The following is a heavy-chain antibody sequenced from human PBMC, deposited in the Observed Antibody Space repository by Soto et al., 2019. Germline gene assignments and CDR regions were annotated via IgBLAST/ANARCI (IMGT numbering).Heavy chain of an antibody. J-gene: IGHJ6*02. CDR3: ARDWDYGMDV. V-gene: IGHV1-69*13. D-gene: IGHD7-27*01. CDR2: IIPIFGTA. Sequence: ASVKVSCKASGGTISSFGISWVRQAPGQGFEWMGRIIPIFGTASYAQKFQGRVTTTADESTSTTYLELSSLRYEDTAVYYCARDWDYGMDVWGQGTTVTVSS. CDR1: GGTISSFG.